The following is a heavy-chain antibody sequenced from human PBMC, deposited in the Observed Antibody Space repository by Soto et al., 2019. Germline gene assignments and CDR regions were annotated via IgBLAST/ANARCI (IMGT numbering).Heavy chain of an antibody. CDR3: ARSTIVAPPSN. D-gene: IGHD6-6*01. V-gene: IGHV3-30*14. J-gene: IGHJ4*02. Sequence: LFCAASGFTLRGYSIHWVRQAPGKGLDWVAAMSFDGTSKYYADSVKCRFTISRDNSKNTMYLQMDSLRAEDTAVYYCARSTIVAPPSNWGQGTLVTVSS. CDR2: MSFDGTSK. CDR1: GFTLRGYS.